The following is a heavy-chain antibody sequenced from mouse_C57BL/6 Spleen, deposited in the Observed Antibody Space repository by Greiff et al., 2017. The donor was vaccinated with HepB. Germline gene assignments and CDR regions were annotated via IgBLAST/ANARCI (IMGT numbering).Heavy chain of an antibody. V-gene: IGHV1-82*01. CDR2: IYPGDGDT. Sequence: VQLQQSGPELVKPGASVKISCKASGYAFSSSWMNWVKQRPGKGLEWIGRIYPGDGDTNYNGKFKGKATMTADKSSSTSYMQLSSLTSEDSAVYFCARSRGYYARDYWGQGTSVTVSS. CDR3: ARSRGYYARDY. J-gene: IGHJ4*01. CDR1: GYAFSSSW.